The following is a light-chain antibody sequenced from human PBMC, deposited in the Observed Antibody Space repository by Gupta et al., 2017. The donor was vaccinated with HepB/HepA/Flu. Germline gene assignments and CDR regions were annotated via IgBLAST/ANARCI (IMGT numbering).Light chain of an antibody. CDR1: ISNIGAGYD. CDR3: QSYDSSLIVPYV. CDR2: GNT. J-gene: IGLJ1*01. V-gene: IGLV1-40*01. Sequence: QSVLTQPPSVSGAPGQRDTISCTGSISNIGAGYDVHWYQQLPGTAPKLLIYGNTNRPSGVPDRFSGSTSGTSASLAITGLQAEDEADYYCQSYDSSLIVPYVFGTGTRVTVL.